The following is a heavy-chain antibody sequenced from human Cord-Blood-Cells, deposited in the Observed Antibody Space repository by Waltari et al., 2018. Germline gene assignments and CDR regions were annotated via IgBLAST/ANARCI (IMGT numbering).Heavy chain of an antibody. V-gene: IGHV3-30-3*01. CDR1: GFTFSSYA. Sequence: QVQLVESGGGVVQRGRSLRLSCAASGFTFSSYAMHWVRQAPGKGLGRVAVISYDCNNKYYADSVKGRFTISRYNSKNTLYLPMNSLRAEDTAVYSCARDRAVVGSPLFDYYYVMDVWGHVTTVTVSS. CDR3: ARDRAVVGSPLFDYYYVMDV. J-gene: IGHJ6*02. CDR2: ISYDCNNK. D-gene: IGHD1-26*01.